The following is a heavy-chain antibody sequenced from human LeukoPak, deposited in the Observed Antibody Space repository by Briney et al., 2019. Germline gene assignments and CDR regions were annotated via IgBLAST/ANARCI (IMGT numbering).Heavy chain of an antibody. CDR1: GGSISSSSYY. Sequence: SETLSLTCTVSGGSISSSSYYWGWIRQPPGKGLEWIGSIYYSGSTYYNPSLKSRVTISVDTSKNQFSLKLSSVTAADTAVYYCARLELRFLEWLIMEGWFDPWGQGTLVTVSP. CDR2: IYYSGST. D-gene: IGHD3-3*01. V-gene: IGHV4-39*07. CDR3: ARLELRFLEWLIMEGWFDP. J-gene: IGHJ5*02.